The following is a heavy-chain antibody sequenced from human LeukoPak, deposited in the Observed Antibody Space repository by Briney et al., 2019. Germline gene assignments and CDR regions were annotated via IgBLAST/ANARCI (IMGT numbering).Heavy chain of an antibody. J-gene: IGHJ4*02. CDR3: ARVGAAAGTLLFDY. Sequence: SETLSLTCTVSGGSISSYYWSWIRQPPGKGLEWIGYIYYSGSTNYNPSLKSRVTISVDTSKNQFSLKLSSVTAADTAVYYCARVGAAAGTLLFDYWGQGTLVTVPS. V-gene: IGHV4-59*01. D-gene: IGHD6-13*01. CDR1: GGSISSYY. CDR2: IYYSGST.